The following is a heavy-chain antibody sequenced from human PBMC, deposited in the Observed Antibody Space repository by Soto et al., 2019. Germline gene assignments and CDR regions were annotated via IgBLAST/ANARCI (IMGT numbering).Heavy chain of an antibody. Sequence: GGSLRLSCAASGFTFSSYDMHWVRQATGKGLEWVSAIGTAGDPYYPGSVKGRFTISRENAKNSLYLQMNSLRAGDTAVYYCARLCGGDCCGAFDIWGQGTMVTVSS. J-gene: IGHJ3*02. CDR1: GFTFSSYD. CDR3: ARLCGGDCCGAFDI. CDR2: IGTAGDP. D-gene: IGHD2-21*02. V-gene: IGHV3-13*05.